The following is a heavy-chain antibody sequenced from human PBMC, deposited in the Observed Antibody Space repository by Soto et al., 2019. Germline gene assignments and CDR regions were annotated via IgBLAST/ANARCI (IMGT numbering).Heavy chain of an antibody. D-gene: IGHD7-27*01. J-gene: IGHJ4*02. CDR3: ARDPIGTGIFDY. CDR2: IWYDASNK. CDR1: GFTFSSYG. V-gene: IGHV3-33*01. Sequence: GGSLRLSCVASGFTFSSYGMHWVRQAPDKGLEWVAVIWYDASNKYYADSVKGRFTISRDNTKNTMYLQMNSLRAEDTAVYYCARDPIGTGIFDYWRQGTLVTVSS.